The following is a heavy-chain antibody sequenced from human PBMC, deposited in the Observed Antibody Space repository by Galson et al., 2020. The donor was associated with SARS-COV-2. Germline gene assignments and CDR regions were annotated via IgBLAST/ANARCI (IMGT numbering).Heavy chain of an antibody. V-gene: IGHV3-21*01. CDR2: ISSSSSYI. Sequence: NSGGSLRLSCAASGFTFSSYSMNWVRQAPGKGLEWVSSISSSSSYIYYADSVKGRFTISRDNAKNSLYLQMNSLRAEDTAVYYCARPRGMTTVTNFDCGGEGSLVTVS. CDR3: ARPRGMTTVTNFDC. D-gene: IGHD4-4*01. CDR1: GFTFSSYS. J-gene: IGHJ4*02.